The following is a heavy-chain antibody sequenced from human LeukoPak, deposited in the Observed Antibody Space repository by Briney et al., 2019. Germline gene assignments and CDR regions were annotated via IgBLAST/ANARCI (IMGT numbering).Heavy chain of an antibody. CDR1: GFTVSSNY. J-gene: IGHJ3*02. CDR2: IYSGGST. Sequence: GGSLRLSCAASGFTVSSNYMSWVRQAPGKGLEWVSVIYSGGSTYYADSVKGRFTISRDNSKNTLYLQMNSLRAEDTAVYYCARSGGSAMVRGVLRGDEHAFDIWGQGTMVTVSS. V-gene: IGHV3-53*01. CDR3: ARSGGSAMVRGVLRGDEHAFDI. D-gene: IGHD3-10*01.